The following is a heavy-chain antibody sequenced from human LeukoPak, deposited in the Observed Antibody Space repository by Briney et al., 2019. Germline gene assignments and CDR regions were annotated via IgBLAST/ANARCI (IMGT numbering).Heavy chain of an antibody. CDR2: IYTSGST. CDR3: ARELYYYGSGSLFDY. CDR1: GGSISSGSYY. J-gene: IGHJ4*02. D-gene: IGHD3-10*01. Sequence: PSQTLSLTCTVSGGSISSGSYYWSWIRQPAGKGLEWIGRIYTSGSTNYNPSLKSRVTISVDTSKNQFSLKLSSVTAADTAVYYCARELYYYGSGSLFDYWGQGTLVTVSS. V-gene: IGHV4-61*02.